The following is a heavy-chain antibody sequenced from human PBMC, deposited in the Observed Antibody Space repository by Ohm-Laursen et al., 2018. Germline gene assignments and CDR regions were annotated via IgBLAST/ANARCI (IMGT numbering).Heavy chain of an antibody. CDR2: INWNSVSI. V-gene: IGHV3-9*01. J-gene: IGHJ3*02. CDR3: AKSLRSGKFDI. D-gene: IGHD3-10*01. CDR1: GFTFDDYA. Sequence: SLRLSCAASGFTFDDYAMHWVRQAPGKGLEWVSGINWNSVSIAYADSVKGRFTISRDNAKNALYLQMNSLRAEDTALYYCAKSLRSGKFDIWGQGTMVTVSS.